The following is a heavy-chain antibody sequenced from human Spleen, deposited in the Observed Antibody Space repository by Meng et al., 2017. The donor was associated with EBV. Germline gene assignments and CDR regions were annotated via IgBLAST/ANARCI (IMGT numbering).Heavy chain of an antibody. J-gene: IGHJ4*02. Sequence: QRHLQESGPGLVKPSETLSLTCTVPGGSISSSTYYWGWIRQPPGKGLEWIGSIYYSGSTDYTPSLKTRVTISLDTSKNQFSLKLTSVTAADTAVFYCARDVGYYFDFWGQGTLVTVSS. D-gene: IGHD2-15*01. CDR3: ARDVGYYFDF. V-gene: IGHV4-39*07. CDR1: GGSISSSTYY. CDR2: IYYSGST.